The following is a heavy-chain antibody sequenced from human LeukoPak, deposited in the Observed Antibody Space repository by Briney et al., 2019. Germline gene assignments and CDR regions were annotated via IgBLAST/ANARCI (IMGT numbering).Heavy chain of an antibody. J-gene: IGHJ4*02. Sequence: GGSLRLSCAASGFTFSSYSMNWVRQAPGKGLEWVSYISSSSSTIYYADSVKGRFTISRDNAKNSLYLQMNSLRAEDTAVYYCARVRSPRYFDYWGQGTLVTVSS. V-gene: IGHV3-48*01. CDR1: GFTFSSYS. CDR3: ARVRSPRYFDY. CDR2: ISSSSSTI.